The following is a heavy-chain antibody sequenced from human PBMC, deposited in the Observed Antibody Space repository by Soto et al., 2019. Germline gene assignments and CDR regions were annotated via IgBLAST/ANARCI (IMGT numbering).Heavy chain of an antibody. J-gene: IGHJ4*02. CDR1: GFTFSSYA. Sequence: QLVESGGGVVQPGGSLRLSCAASGFTFSSYAMHWVRQAPGKGREWVSVISYDGSNKYYADSVKALFTISRDNSKNALYLYMNSLTAEDTAVYYWAREIERLFGYWGQGTLVTVSS. V-gene: IGHV3-30-3*01. CDR2: ISYDGSNK. D-gene: IGHD3-3*01. CDR3: AREIERLFGY.